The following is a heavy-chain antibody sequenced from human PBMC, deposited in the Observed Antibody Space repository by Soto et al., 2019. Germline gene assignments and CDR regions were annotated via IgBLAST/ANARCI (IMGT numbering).Heavy chain of an antibody. D-gene: IGHD4-17*01. CDR1: GYTFTSYA. CDR3: AGESYGGECDY. V-gene: IGHV1-3*05. J-gene: IGHJ4*02. Sequence: QVQLVQSGAEEMKPGASVKVSCKASGYTFTSYAMHWVRQAPGQRLEWMGWINAGNGNTKYSQKFQGRVTITRDTSESAAYMELSSLRSEATAVYYCAGESYGGECDYWGQGTLVTVSS. CDR2: INAGNGNT.